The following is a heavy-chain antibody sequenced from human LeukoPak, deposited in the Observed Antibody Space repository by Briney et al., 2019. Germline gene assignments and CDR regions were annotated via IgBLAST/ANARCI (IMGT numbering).Heavy chain of an antibody. J-gene: IGHJ4*02. D-gene: IGHD3-10*01. CDR3: AKDLLVRGIITILDY. CDR2: ISSSGSTI. CDR1: GFIFSSYS. V-gene: IGHV3-48*01. Sequence: GGSLRLSCAASGFIFSSYSMNWVRQAPGKGLEWVSYISSSGSTIYYSDSVKGRFTISRDNSKNTLYLQMNSLRAEDTAVYYCAKDLLVRGIITILDYRGQGTLVTVSS.